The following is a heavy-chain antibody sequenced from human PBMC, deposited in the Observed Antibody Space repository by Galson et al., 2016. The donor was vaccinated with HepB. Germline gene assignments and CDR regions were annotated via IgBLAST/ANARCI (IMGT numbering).Heavy chain of an antibody. J-gene: IGHJ4*02. D-gene: IGHD6-19*01. CDR2: IWYDGSNE. V-gene: IGHV3-33*01. Sequence: SLRLSCAVSGFTFSSYGMHWVRQAPGKGLEWVAAIWYDGSNEYYADSVKGRLTISRDNSKDTLYLQMNSLRAEDTAVYYCARVRTSGWSLDFWGQGTLVTVSS. CDR1: GFTFSSYG. CDR3: ARVRTSGWSLDF.